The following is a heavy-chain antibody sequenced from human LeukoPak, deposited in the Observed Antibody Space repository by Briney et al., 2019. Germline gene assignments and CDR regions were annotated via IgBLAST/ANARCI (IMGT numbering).Heavy chain of an antibody. CDR1: GYTFTSYG. V-gene: IGHV1-18*01. J-gene: IGHJ5*02. CDR3: ARELSRQIVGWFDP. D-gene: IGHD2-15*01. Sequence: GASVKVSCKASGYTFTSYGISWVRQAPGQGLEWMGWISAYNGNTNYAQKLQGRVTMTTDTSTSTAYMELRSLRSEDTAVYYCARELSRQIVGWFDPWGQGTLVTVSS. CDR2: ISAYNGNT.